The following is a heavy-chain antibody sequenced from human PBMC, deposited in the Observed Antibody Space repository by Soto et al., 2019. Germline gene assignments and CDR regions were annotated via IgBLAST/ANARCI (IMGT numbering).Heavy chain of an antibody. V-gene: IGHV4-31*03. CDR3: ARDPAP. CDR1: GGSISTGGYF. CDR2: IYNGAAT. J-gene: IGHJ5*02. Sequence: QVQLQESGPGLVKPSQTLSLTCTVSGGSISTGGYFWSWIRQRPGKGLEGVGYIYNGAATYYNPSLKSRVTISGDTSKNQFSRKLSSVTVADTAVYYCARDPAPWGQGALVTVSS.